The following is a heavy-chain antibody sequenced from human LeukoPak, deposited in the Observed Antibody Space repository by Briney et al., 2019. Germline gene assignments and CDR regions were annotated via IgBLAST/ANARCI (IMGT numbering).Heavy chain of an antibody. D-gene: IGHD6-6*01. J-gene: IGHJ5*02. Sequence: GESLKISCKGSGYSFTSYWIGWVRQMPGKGLEWMGIIYPGDSDTRYSPSFQGQVTISADKPISTAYLQWSSLKASDTAMYYCARLMGGYSSSSRWFDPWGQGTLVTVSS. CDR3: ARLMGGYSSSSRWFDP. V-gene: IGHV5-51*01. CDR1: GYSFTSYW. CDR2: IYPGDSDT.